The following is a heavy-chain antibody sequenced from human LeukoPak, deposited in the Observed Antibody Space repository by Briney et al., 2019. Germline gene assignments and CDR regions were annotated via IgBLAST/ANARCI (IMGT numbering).Heavy chain of an antibody. J-gene: IGHJ6*03. CDR3: AKDLALWFGELNYYMDV. V-gene: IGHV3-23*01. CDR2: ISGSGGST. D-gene: IGHD3-10*01. Sequence: GGSLRLSCAASGFTFSSYAMSWVRQAPGKGLEWVSAISGSGGSTYYADSVKGRFTISRDNSKNTLYLQMNSLRAEDTAVYYCAKDLALWFGELNYYMDVWGKGTTVTVSS. CDR1: GFTFSSYA.